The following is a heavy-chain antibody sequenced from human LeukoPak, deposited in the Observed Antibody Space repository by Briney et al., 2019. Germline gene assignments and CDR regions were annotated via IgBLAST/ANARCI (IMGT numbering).Heavy chain of an antibody. CDR1: GFTFSSYG. CDR3: ASLWFGELFGHY. J-gene: IGHJ4*02. V-gene: IGHV3-30*02. D-gene: IGHD3-10*01. CDR2: IRYDGSNK. Sequence: QPGGSLRLSCAASGFTFSSYGMHWVRQAPGKGLEWVALIRYDGSNKYYADSVKGRFTISRDNSKNTLYLQMNSLRAEDTAVYYCASLWFGELFGHYWGQGTLVTVSS.